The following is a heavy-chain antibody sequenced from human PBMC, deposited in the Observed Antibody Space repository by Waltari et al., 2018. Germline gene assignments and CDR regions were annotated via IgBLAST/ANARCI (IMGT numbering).Heavy chain of an antibody. CDR3: ARVNPSGWPDY. CDR1: GFHFSRYW. V-gene: IGHV3-7*01. Sequence: EVQLVESGGGLVQPGGSLRLSGAASGFHFSRYWLSWVRQAPGKGLEWVANIKQDGSEKYYVDSVKGRFTISRDNAKNSLYLQMNSLRAEDTAVYYCARVNPSGWPDYWGQGTLVTVSS. J-gene: IGHJ4*02. D-gene: IGHD6-19*01. CDR2: IKQDGSEK.